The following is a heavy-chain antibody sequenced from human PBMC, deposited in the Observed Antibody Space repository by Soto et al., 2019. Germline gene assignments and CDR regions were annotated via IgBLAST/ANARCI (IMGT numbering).Heavy chain of an antibody. J-gene: IGHJ4*02. D-gene: IGHD6-6*01. Sequence: EVQLLESGGDLVQPGGSLRLSCAASGFTFTSDAMSWVRQAPGKGLEWLSLVRGGGDFTEYADSVKGRFTISRDNSKNTLYLEMKSLRVEDTALYYCARGSGTSSTWRYWGQGTLVIVSS. V-gene: IGHV3-23*01. CDR3: ARGSGTSSTWRY. CDR2: VRGGGDFT. CDR1: GFTFTSDA.